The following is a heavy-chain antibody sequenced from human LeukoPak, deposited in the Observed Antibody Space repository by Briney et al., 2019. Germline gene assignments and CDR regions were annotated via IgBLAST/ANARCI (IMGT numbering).Heavy chain of an antibody. CDR2: ISSSSSYI. Sequence: GSLRLSCAASGFTFSSYSMNWVRQAPGKGLEWVSSISSSSSYIYYADSVKGRFTISRDNAKNSLYLQMNSLRAEDTAVYYCARVRGYSYGYDFDYWGQGTLVTVSS. CDR1: GFTFSSYS. V-gene: IGHV3-21*01. J-gene: IGHJ4*02. D-gene: IGHD5-18*01. CDR3: ARVRGYSYGYDFDY.